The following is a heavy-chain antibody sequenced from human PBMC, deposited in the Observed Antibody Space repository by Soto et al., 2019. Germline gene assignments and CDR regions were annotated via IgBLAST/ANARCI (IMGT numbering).Heavy chain of an antibody. D-gene: IGHD2-2*01. Sequence: GPTLVNTTETLTLTCTVSGLSLSTCKLGVSWILQPPGKALEWLAHIFSNDDKSYSTSLRSRVTISKDTSRSQVVLTMTNMDPLDSGTYYCALIKDCSRTDCYLASFDPWGQGTRVTVSS. J-gene: IGHJ5*02. V-gene: IGHV2-26*01. CDR1: GLSLSTCKLG. CDR3: ALIKDCSRTDCYLASFDP. CDR2: IFSNDDK.